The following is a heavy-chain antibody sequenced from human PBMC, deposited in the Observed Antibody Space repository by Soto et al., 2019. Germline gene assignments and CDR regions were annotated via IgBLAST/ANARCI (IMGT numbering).Heavy chain of an antibody. J-gene: IGHJ4*02. CDR3: ARDFGLTMVRGTFGY. D-gene: IGHD3-10*01. CDR1: GFTFSSYS. Sequence: PGGSLRLSCAASGFTFSSYSMNWVRQAPGKGLEWVSYISSSSSTIYYADSVKGRFTISRDNAKNSLYLQMNSLRAEDTAVYYCARDFGLTMVRGTFGYWGQGTLVTVSS. V-gene: IGHV3-48*01. CDR2: ISSSSSTI.